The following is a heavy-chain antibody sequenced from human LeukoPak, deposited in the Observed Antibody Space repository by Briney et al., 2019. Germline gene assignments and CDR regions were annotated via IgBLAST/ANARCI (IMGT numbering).Heavy chain of an antibody. CDR3: TRVVVGTFDY. Sequence: GGSLRLSCTASGFTFGDYAMSWVRQAPGKGLEWVGFIRSKAYGGTTEYAASVKGRFTISRDDSKSIAYLQMNSLKTEDTAVYYCTRVVVGTFDYWGQGTLVTVSS. J-gene: IGHJ4*02. CDR2: IRSKAYGGTT. V-gene: IGHV3-49*04. D-gene: IGHD2-15*01. CDR1: GFTFGDYA.